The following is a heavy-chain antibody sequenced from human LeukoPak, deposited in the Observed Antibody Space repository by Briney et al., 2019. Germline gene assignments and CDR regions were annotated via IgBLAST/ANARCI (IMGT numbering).Heavy chain of an antibody. D-gene: IGHD3-10*01. CDR3: AREGRGSGSPTFHFDP. J-gene: IGHJ5*02. CDR2: INPSGGST. CDR1: GYTFTSYY. Sequence: GASVKVSCKASGYTFTSYYMHWVRQAPGQGLEWMGIINPSGGSTSYAQKFQGRVTMTRDTSTSTVYMELSSLRSEGTAVYYCAREGRGSGSPTFHFDPWGQGTLVTVSS. V-gene: IGHV1-46*01.